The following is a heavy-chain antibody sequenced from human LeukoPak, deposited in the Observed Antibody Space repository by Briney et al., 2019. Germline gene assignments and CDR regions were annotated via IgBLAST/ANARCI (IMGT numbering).Heavy chain of an antibody. D-gene: IGHD6-19*01. CDR3: ARDVAVLLAFDL. Sequence: SQTLSLTCTVSGDSVSSGSYSWNWIRQPAGKGLEWIERIYSSGTTNYNPSLKSRVTISIDTSKKQFSLRLTSVTAADTAVYYCARDVAVLLAFDLWGQGTMVTVSS. CDR1: GDSVSSGSYS. CDR2: IYSSGTT. J-gene: IGHJ3*01. V-gene: IGHV4-61*02.